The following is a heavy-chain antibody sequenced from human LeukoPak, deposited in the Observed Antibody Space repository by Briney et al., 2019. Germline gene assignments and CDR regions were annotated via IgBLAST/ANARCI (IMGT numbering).Heavy chain of an antibody. CDR2: IKQDGSEK. CDR1: GFTFSSYW. D-gene: IGHD3-3*01. CDR3: ARNRNGPGVVIIPVGYYFDY. V-gene: IGHV3-7*01. Sequence: GGSLRLSCAASGFTFSSYWMSWVRQAPGKGLEWVANIKQDGSEKYYVDSVKGRFTISRDNAKNSLYLQMNSLRAEDTAVYYCARNRNGPGVVIIPVGYYFDYWGQGTLVTVSS. J-gene: IGHJ4*02.